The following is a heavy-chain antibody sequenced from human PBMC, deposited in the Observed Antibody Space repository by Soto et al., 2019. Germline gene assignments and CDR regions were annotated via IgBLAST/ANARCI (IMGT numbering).Heavy chain of an antibody. D-gene: IGHD3-16*02. CDR3: ARALQSFDAFHT. CDR1: VLTFSSYA. V-gene: IGHV3-30-3*01. CDR2: ISYDGSNK. J-gene: IGHJ3*02. Sequence: PVGSLRLSCAASVLTFSSYAMHCVRQAPGKGLEWVAVISYDGSNKYYADSVKGRFTISRDNSKNTLYLQMNSLRAEDTAVYYCARALQSFDAFHTLGHATIVKVSS.